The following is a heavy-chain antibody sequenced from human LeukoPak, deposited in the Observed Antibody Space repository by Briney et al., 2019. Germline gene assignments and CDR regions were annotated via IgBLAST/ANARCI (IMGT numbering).Heavy chain of an antibody. J-gene: IGHJ4*02. CDR2: ICYSGST. D-gene: IGHD6-13*01. CDR3: ARYGSSSWYSYYFDY. CDR1: GGSISSYY. V-gene: IGHV4-59*01. Sequence: KPSETLSLTCTVSGGSISSYYWSWIRQPPGKGLEWIGYICYSGSTNYNPSLKSRVTISVDTSKNQFSLKLSSVTAADTAVYYCARYGSSSWYSYYFDYWGQGTLVTVSS.